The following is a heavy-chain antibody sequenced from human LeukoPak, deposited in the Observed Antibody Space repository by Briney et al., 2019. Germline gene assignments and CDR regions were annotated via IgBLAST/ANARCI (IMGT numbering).Heavy chain of an antibody. D-gene: IGHD3-22*01. CDR2: IWYDGSNK. CDR1: GFTFSSYG. J-gene: IGHJ4*02. V-gene: IGHV3-33*01. Sequence: GGSLRLSCAASGFTFSSYGMHWVRQAPGKGLEWVAVIWYDGSNKYYADSVKGRFTISRDNSKNTLYLQMNSLRAEDTAVFYCARCYDSSGYYWPYYFDYWGQGTLVTVSS. CDR3: ARCYDSSGYYWPYYFDY.